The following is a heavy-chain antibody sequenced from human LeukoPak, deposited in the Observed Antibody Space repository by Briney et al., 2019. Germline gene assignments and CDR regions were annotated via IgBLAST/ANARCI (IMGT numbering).Heavy chain of an antibody. CDR2: ISGSGGST. CDR1: GFTFSSYA. Sequence: GGSLRLSCAASGFTFSSYAMSWVRQAPGKGLEWVSAISGSGGSTYYADSVKGRFTISRDNSKNTLYLQMNSLRAEDTDVYYCAGHSGSYPRFDYWGQGTLVTVSS. D-gene: IGHD1-26*01. J-gene: IGHJ4*02. CDR3: AGHSGSYPRFDY. V-gene: IGHV3-23*01.